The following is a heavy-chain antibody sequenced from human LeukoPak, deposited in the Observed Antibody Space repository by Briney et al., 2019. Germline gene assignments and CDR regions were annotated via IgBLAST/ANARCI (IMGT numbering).Heavy chain of an antibody. J-gene: IGHJ4*02. CDR3: ARDRNWNDIFDY. Sequence: GGSLRLSCAASGFTFSSYAMSWVRQAPGKGLEWVSAISGSGGSTYYADSVKGRFTISRDNAKNSLYLQMNSLRAEDTAVYYCARDRNWNDIFDYWGQGTLVTVSS. D-gene: IGHD1-1*01. V-gene: IGHV3-23*01. CDR2: ISGSGGST. CDR1: GFTFSSYA.